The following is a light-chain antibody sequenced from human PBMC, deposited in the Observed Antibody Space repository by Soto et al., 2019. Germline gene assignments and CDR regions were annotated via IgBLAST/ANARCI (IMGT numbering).Light chain of an antibody. V-gene: IGLV2-14*01. CDR1: SSDVGGYNY. CDR2: DVS. CDR3: SSYTSSSTLFYV. Sequence: QSALTQPASVSGSPGQSITISCTGTSSDVGGYNYVSWYQKHPGKAPKLMIYDVSNRPSGVSNRFSGSMSGNSASLTLSGLQAEDEADYYCSSYTSSSTLFYVFGTGTKVTVL. J-gene: IGLJ1*01.